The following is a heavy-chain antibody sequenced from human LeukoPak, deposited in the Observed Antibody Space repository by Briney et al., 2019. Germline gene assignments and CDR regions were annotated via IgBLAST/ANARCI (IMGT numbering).Heavy chain of an antibody. V-gene: IGHV3-30-3*01. CDR3: ARGVSNYDILTGSMHFDY. D-gene: IGHD3-9*01. J-gene: IGHJ4*02. Sequence: EGSLRLSCAASGFTFSSYAMHWVRQAPGKGLEWVAVISYDGSNKYYADSVKGRFTISRDNSKNTLYLQMNSLRAEDTAVYYCARGVSNYDILTGSMHFDYWGQGTLVTVSS. CDR1: GFTFSSYA. CDR2: ISYDGSNK.